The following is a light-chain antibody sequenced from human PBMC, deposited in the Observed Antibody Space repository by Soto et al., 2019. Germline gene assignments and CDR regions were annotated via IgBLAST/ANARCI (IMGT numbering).Light chain of an antibody. V-gene: IGLV1-40*01. CDR3: LSGWV. J-gene: IGLJ3*02. CDR2: GNS. CDR1: SSNIGAGYD. Sequence: QSVLTQPPSVSGAPGQRVTISCTGSSSNIGAGYDVHWYQQLPGTAPKLLIYGNSNRPSGVPDRFSGSKSGTSASLAITGLQAEDEADYSILSGWVFGGGTQLTVL.